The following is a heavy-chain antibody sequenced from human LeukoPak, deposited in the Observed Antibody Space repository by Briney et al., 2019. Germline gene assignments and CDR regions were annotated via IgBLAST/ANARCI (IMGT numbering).Heavy chain of an antibody. D-gene: IGHD3-22*01. V-gene: IGHV3-33*06. J-gene: IGHJ2*01. CDR1: GFTFSSYG. CDR2: LWFDGSNT. Sequence: GGSLRLSCAASGFTFSSYGMHWVRQAPGKGLEWVAVLWFDGSNTYYADSVKGRFTISRDNSKNTLYLQMNSLRAEDTAVYYCAKDPYYYDSSDYLRDIRGYFDLWGRGTLVTVSS. CDR3: AKDPYYYDSSDYLRDIRGYFDL.